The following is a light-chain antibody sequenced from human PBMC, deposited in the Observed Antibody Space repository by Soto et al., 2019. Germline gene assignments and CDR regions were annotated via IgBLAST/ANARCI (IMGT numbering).Light chain of an antibody. CDR3: TATV. J-gene: IGLJ1*01. CDR2: EGT. CDR1: NSDVESYNL. V-gene: IGLV2-23*01. Sequence: QSALTQPASVSGSPGQSITISCTGTNSDVESYNLVSWFRQHPGEAPKLIVYEGTKRPSGVSNRFSGSKSGNPASLTISGLQAEDEANYAGTATVFGTRTKLTVL.